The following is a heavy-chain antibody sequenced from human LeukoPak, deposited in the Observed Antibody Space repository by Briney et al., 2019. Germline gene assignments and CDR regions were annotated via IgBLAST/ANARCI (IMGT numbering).Heavy chain of an antibody. V-gene: IGHV4-59*01. D-gene: IGHD1-14*01. Sequence: SETLSLTCTVSGGSISSYYWSWIRQPPGKGLEWIGYIYYSGSTNYNPSLKSRVTISVDTSKNQFSLKLSSVTAEDTAVYYCARKGSGNFDPWGQGTLVTVSS. CDR3: ARKGSGNFDP. J-gene: IGHJ5*02. CDR2: IYYSGST. CDR1: GGSISSYY.